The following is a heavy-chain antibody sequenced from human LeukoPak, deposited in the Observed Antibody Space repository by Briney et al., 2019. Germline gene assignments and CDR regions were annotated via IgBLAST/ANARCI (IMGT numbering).Heavy chain of an antibody. CDR1: GYTFTGYY. CDR3: ARDRVGSGWPRPYYFEF. V-gene: IGHV1-2*02. CDR2: MNPNTGAT. Sequence: GASVTVSCKPSGYTFTGYYLHWVRQAPGQALEGMGWMNPNTGATMYAQKFQDRVSMSRDTSSSTAYMALTSLRSDDTAVYFCARDRVGSGWPRPYYFEFWGQGTLVTVSS. D-gene: IGHD6-19*01. J-gene: IGHJ4*02.